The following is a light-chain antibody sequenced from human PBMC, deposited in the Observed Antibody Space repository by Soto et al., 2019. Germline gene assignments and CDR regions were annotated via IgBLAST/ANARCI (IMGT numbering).Light chain of an antibody. CDR1: QNISTN. V-gene: IGKV3-15*01. CDR3: QQYHSWPA. CDR2: GSA. Sequence: EILMTQSPATLSVSPGERATLSCRASQNISTNLAWYQQKPGQAPRLLIYGSATRATGIPDRFSGSGSGTEFTLTISSLQSEDSAVYYCQQYHSWPAFGQGTKVDIK. J-gene: IGKJ1*01.